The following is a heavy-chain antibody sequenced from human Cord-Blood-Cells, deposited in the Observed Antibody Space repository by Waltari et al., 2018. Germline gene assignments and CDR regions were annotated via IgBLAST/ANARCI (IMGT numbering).Heavy chain of an antibody. J-gene: IGHJ4*02. V-gene: IGHV4-34*01. CDR3: ARERLGWLEVFDY. Sequence: QVQLQQWGAGLFQPSETLSLTCAVYGWSFSGYSWSWLRQPPGKGLEWIGEINHSGSTNYNPSLKSRVTISVDTSKNQFSLKLSSVTAADTAVYYCARERLGWLEVFDYWGQGTLVTVSS. D-gene: IGHD5-18*01. CDR1: GWSFSGYS. CDR2: INHSGST.